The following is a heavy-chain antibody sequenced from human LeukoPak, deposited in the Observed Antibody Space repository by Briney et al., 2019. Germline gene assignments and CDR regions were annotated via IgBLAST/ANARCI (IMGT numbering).Heavy chain of an antibody. CDR2: IRYDGSNE. D-gene: IGHD3-10*01. CDR1: GFTFSTYG. CDR3: AKDRAQNAYYFDY. Sequence: GGSLRLSCVVSGFTFSTYGMHWVRQAPGKGLEWVAFIRYDGSNESYADSVKGRFTVSRDSSKNTLYLLMNSLRVEDTAVYYCAKDRAQNAYYFDYWGQGTLVTVSS. J-gene: IGHJ4*02. V-gene: IGHV3-30*02.